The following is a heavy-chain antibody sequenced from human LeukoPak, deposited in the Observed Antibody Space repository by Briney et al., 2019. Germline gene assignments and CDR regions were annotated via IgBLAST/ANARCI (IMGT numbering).Heavy chain of an antibody. CDR3: AKAPGGEMAIDY. J-gene: IGHJ4*02. CDR1: GFTSDDYT. D-gene: IGHD5-24*01. CDR2: ISWDGGST. V-gene: IGHV3-43*01. Sequence: GGSLRLSCAASGFTSDDYTMHWVRQAPGKSLEWVSLISWDGGSTYYADSVKGRFTISRDNSKNSLYLQMNSLRTEDTALYYCAKAPGGEMAIDYWGQGTLVTVSS.